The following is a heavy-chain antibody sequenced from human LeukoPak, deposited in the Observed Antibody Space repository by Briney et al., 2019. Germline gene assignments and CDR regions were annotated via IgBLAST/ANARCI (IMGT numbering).Heavy chain of an antibody. D-gene: IGHD3-22*01. Sequence: SQTLSLTCTVSGGSISSSSYYWGWIRQPPGKGLEWIGSIYYSGSTYYNPSLKNRVTISVDTSKNQFSLKLSSVTAADTAVYYCARTPVVVTKTNSFDPWGQGTLVTVSS. CDR1: GGSISSSSYY. CDR2: IYYSGST. J-gene: IGHJ5*02. V-gene: IGHV4-39*01. CDR3: ARTPVVVTKTNSFDP.